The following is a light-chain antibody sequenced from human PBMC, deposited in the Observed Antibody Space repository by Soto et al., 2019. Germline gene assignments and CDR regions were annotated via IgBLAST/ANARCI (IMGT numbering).Light chain of an antibody. V-gene: IGKV3D-15*01. Sequence: IVVTHSPATLSLSPGERATLSCRASQSVTSNFAWYQQKPGQAPRLLIYGASTRATTTPGRFSGSGPGTEFTLTISSLQSEDFAVYFCYQYNNWPTFGQGTKV. CDR2: GAS. J-gene: IGKJ1*01. CDR3: YQYNNWPT. CDR1: QSVTSN.